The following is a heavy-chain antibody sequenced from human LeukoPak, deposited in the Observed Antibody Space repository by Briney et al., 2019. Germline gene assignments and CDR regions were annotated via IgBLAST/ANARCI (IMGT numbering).Heavy chain of an antibody. J-gene: IGHJ4*02. Sequence: GGSLRLSCAAAGLTFSNYGMHWVRQAPGKGLQWVVYIRYDGRNKYSADSVKGRFTIYRDNSKSTLYLQMNSLRPEDTAVYYCARAYVDDYGDLNYWGQGTLVTVSS. CDR3: ARAYVDDYGDLNY. V-gene: IGHV3-30*02. D-gene: IGHD4-17*01. CDR2: IRYDGRNK. CDR1: GLTFSNYG.